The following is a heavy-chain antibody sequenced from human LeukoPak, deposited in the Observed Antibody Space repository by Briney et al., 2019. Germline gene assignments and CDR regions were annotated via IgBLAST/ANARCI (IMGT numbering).Heavy chain of an antibody. D-gene: IGHD6-19*01. Sequence: GGSLRLSCAASGFTFTNYGMHWVRQAPGKGLEGGAFIRYDESNKYYADSVKGRFTISRDNSKNTLYLQMNSLRAEDTAVYYCAKDGPQYSSGWYVDYWGQGTLVTVSS. CDR3: AKDGPQYSSGWYVDY. CDR2: IRYDESNK. V-gene: IGHV3-30*02. J-gene: IGHJ4*02. CDR1: GFTFTNYG.